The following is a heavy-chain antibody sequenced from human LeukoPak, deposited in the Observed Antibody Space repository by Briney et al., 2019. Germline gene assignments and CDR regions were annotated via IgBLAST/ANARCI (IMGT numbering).Heavy chain of an antibody. CDR1: GGSISSYY. Sequence: SETLSLTCTVSGGSISSYYWSWIRQPPGKGLEWIGYIYYSGSTNYNPSLKSRVTISVDTSKNQFSLKLSSVTAADTAVYYCARSAIRMATIGGHGFDYWGQGTLVTVSS. V-gene: IGHV4-59*01. CDR2: IYYSGST. J-gene: IGHJ4*02. D-gene: IGHD5-12*01. CDR3: ARSAIRMATIGGHGFDY.